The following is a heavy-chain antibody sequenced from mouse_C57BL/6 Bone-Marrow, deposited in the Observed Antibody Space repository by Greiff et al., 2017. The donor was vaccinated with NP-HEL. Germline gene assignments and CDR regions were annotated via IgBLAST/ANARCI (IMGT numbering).Heavy chain of an antibody. D-gene: IGHD2-4*01. CDR1: GYTFTEYT. CDR3: ARAYDYDVGYYAMDY. J-gene: IGHJ4*01. V-gene: IGHV1-62-2*01. CDR2: FYPGSGSI. Sequence: VQLQQSGAELVKPGASVKLSCTASGYTFTEYTIHWVKQRSGQGLEWIGWFYPGSGSIKYNEKFKDKATLTADKSSSTVYMELSRLTSEDSAVYFGARAYDYDVGYYAMDYWGQGTSVTVSS.